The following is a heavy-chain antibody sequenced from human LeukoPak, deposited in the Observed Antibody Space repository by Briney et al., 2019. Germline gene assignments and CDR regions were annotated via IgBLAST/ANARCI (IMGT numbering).Heavy chain of an antibody. CDR2: IDPSDSYI. V-gene: IGHV5-10-1*01. CDR1: GYSFTSYW. D-gene: IGHD4-17*01. Sequence: GESLKISCKGSGYSFTSYWISWVRQMPGKGLEWMGRIDPSDSYINYSPSFQGHVTISADKSISTAYLQWSSLKASDTAMYYCARLAGDYGDYYYYGMDVWGQGTTVTVSS. J-gene: IGHJ6*02. CDR3: ARLAGDYGDYYYYGMDV.